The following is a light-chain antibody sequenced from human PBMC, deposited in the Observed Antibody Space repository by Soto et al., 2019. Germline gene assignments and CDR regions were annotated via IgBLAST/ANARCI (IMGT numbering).Light chain of an antibody. Sequence: TPLSHSPSTLSGTEPARVPITCRASQTISSWLAWYQQKPGKAPKLLIYKASTLKSGVPSRFSGSGSGTEFTLTISSLQPDDFATYYCQHYNSYSEAFGQGTKVDI. CDR1: QTISSW. J-gene: IGKJ1*01. V-gene: IGKV1-5*03. CDR2: KAS. CDR3: QHYNSYSEA.